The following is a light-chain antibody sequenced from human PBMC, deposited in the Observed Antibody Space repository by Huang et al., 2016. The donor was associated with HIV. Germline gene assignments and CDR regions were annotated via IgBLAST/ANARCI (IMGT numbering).Light chain of an antibody. CDR2: GAS. Sequence: DIQMTQSPSSLSASVGDRVTITCRSGQGISDYLARYQQKPGRVPKLLIYGASTLQSGVPPACSGSGSGTDFTLTIRSLQPEDVATYYCQQYNSGLPLTFGGGTKVEIE. CDR1: QGISDY. V-gene: IGKV1-27*01. J-gene: IGKJ4*01. CDR3: QQYNSGLPLT.